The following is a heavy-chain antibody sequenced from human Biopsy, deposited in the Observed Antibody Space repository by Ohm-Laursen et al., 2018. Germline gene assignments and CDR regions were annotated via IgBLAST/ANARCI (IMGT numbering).Heavy chain of an antibody. J-gene: IGHJ4*01. CDR2: VSSTSSHI. V-gene: IGHV3-21*01. D-gene: IGHD3-22*01. CDR3: VRDRGHYYDKSDYKIGDWV. Sequence: SLRLSCTASGFTLSDYSMIWVRQAPGTGLEWVSFVSSTSSHIIYADSVKGRFTIPRDNAKNSLYPQMNSLRDEDTALYYCVRDRGHYYDKSDYKIGDWVWGHGTLVTVSS. CDR1: GFTLSDYS.